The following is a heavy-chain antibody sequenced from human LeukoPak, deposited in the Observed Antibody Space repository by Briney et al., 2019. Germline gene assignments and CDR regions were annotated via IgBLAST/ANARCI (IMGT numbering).Heavy chain of an antibody. D-gene: IGHD4-23*01. Sequence: GGSLRLSCAASGFTFSSYAMSWVRQAPGKGLEWVSVISGSGGSTYYADSVKGRFTISRDNSKNTLYLQMNSLRAEDTAVYYCAKDRGYRSDYGGTDYWGQGTLVTVSS. J-gene: IGHJ4*02. CDR3: AKDRGYRSDYGGTDY. V-gene: IGHV3-23*01. CDR1: GFTFSSYA. CDR2: ISGSGGST.